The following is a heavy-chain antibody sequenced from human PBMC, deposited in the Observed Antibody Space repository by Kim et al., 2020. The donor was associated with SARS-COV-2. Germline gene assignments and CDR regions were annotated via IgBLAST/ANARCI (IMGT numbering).Heavy chain of an antibody. Sequence: GGSLRLSCAASGFTFSSYAMHWVRQAPGKGLEWVAVISYDGSNKYYADSVKGRFTISRDNSKNTLYLQMNSLRAEDTAVYYCAREEVMFDAIDIWGQGTMVTVSS. CDR2: ISYDGSNK. CDR3: AREEVMFDAIDI. D-gene: IGHD3-10*02. V-gene: IGHV3-30*04. J-gene: IGHJ3*02. CDR1: GFTFSSYA.